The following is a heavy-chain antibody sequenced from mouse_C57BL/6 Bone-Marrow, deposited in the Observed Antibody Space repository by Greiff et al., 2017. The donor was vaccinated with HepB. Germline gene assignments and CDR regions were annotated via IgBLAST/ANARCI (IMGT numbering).Heavy chain of an antibody. V-gene: IGHV5-17*01. CDR2: ISSGSSTI. CDR3: ARLYYDYDDFDY. J-gene: IGHJ2*01. Sequence: EVHLVESGGGLVKLGGSLKLSCAASGFTFSDYGMHWVRQAPEKGLEWVAYISSGSSTIYYADTVTGRFTISRDNAKNTLFLQMTSLRSEDTAMYYCARLYYDYDDFDYWGQGTTLTVAS. D-gene: IGHD2-4*01. CDR1: GFTFSDYG.